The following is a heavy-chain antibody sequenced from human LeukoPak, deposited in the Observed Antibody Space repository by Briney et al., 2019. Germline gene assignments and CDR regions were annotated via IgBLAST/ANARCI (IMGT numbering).Heavy chain of an antibody. Sequence: SQTLSLTCTVSGYSISSGYFWGWIRQPPGKGLERIGSIYHSGSTYFNPSLKSRVTISIDTSKNHFSLRLSSVAAADTAVYYCARDNFDYGDPTYYFDYWGQGTLVTVSS. CDR1: GYSISSGYF. CDR3: ARDNFDYGDPTYYFDY. CDR2: IYHSGST. J-gene: IGHJ4*02. V-gene: IGHV4-38-2*02. D-gene: IGHD4-17*01.